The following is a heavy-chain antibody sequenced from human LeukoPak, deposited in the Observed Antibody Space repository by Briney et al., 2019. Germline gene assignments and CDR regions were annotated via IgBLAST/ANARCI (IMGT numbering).Heavy chain of an antibody. CDR3: ARRRGYSSGWGGFDI. J-gene: IGHJ3*02. CDR2: ISSSGSTI. V-gene: IGHV3-48*03. CDR1: GFTFRSYE. D-gene: IGHD6-19*01. Sequence: GGSLRLSCAASGFTFRSYEMNWVRQAPGKGLEWVSYISSSGSTIYYADSVKGRFTISRDNAKNSLYLQMNSLRAEDTAVYYCARRRGYSSGWGGFDIWGQGTMVTVSS.